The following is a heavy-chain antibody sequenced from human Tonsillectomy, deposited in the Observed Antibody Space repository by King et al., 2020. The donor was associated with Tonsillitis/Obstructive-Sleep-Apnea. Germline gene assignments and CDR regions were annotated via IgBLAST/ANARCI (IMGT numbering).Heavy chain of an antibody. CDR3: ARGGGIVVVPAAIKRASGRCAFDY. CDR1: GGSFSGSY. J-gene: IGHJ4*02. Sequence: VQLQQWGAGLLKPSETLSLTCAVYGGSFSGSYWSWIRQPPGKGLEWIGEINHSGSTNYNPSLKSRVIISVDTSTNQFSLTLSSVTAADTAVYYCARGGGIVVVPAAIKRASGRCAFDYWGQGTLVTVSS. V-gene: IGHV4-34*01. CDR2: INHSGST. D-gene: IGHD2-2*01.